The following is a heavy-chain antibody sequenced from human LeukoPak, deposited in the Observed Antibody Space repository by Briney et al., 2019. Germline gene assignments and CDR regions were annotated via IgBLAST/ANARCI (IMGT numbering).Heavy chain of an antibody. V-gene: IGHV3-23*01. CDR3: ARDGGGIIVALYFDY. CDR1: GFTFSSYA. Sequence: PGGSLRLSCAASGFTFSSYAMSWVRQAPGKGLEWVSAISGSGGSTYYADSVKGRFTISRDNSKNTLYLQMNSLRAEDTAVYYCARDGGGIIVALYFDYWGQGTLVTVSS. J-gene: IGHJ4*02. D-gene: IGHD3-22*01. CDR2: ISGSGGST.